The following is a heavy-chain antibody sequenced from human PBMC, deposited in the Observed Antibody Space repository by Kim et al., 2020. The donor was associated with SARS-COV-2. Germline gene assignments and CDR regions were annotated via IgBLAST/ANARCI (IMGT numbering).Heavy chain of an antibody. CDR1: GFTFSSYS. V-gene: IGHV3-48*02. J-gene: IGHJ4*02. Sequence: GGSLRLSCAASGFTFSSYSMNWVRQAPGKGLEWVSYISSSSSTIYYADSVKGRFTISRDNAKNSLYLQMNSLRDEDTAVYYCARDQLRYSSSVSYFDYWGQGTLVTVSS. CDR2: ISSSSSTI. D-gene: IGHD6-6*01. CDR3: ARDQLRYSSSVSYFDY.